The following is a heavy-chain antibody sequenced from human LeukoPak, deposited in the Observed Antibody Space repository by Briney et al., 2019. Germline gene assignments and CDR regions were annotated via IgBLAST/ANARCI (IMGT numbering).Heavy chain of an antibody. V-gene: IGHV3-72*01. CDR2: IRRKRNGYTT. CDR3: SRDGTEGDNSAFDI. D-gene: IGHD3-22*01. Sequence: PGGSLRLSCAASGFRFSDYILDWVRQAPGKGLEWVGRIRRKRNGYTTEYDASVKGRFTISRDDLKKSLDLHMTSLKTDDTAVYYCSRDGTEGDNSAFDIWGQGTMVTVSS. J-gene: IGHJ3*02. CDR1: GFRFSDYI.